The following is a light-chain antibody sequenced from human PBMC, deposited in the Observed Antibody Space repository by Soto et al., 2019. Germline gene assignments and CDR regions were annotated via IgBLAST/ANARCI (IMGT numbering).Light chain of an antibody. CDR3: AAWDDSLNGPV. Sequence: QAVVTQPPSASGTPGQKVSISCSGGSSNIGSNTVNWYQQLPGTAPKLLIYSDNQRPSGVPDRFSGSKSGTSASLAISGLQSEDEADYYCAAWDDSLNGPVLGGGTKVTVL. CDR2: SDN. V-gene: IGLV1-44*01. CDR1: SSNIGSNT. J-gene: IGLJ3*02.